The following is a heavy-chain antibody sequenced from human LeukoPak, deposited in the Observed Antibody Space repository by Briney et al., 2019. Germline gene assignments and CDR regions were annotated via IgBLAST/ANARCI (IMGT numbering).Heavy chain of an antibody. J-gene: IGHJ4*02. CDR3: AKAKYYYDSSGFFDY. Sequence: GGSLRLSYADSEFTFSSYDMSWVRQAPGKGLEWLSAISGSGGSTYYADSVKGRFTISRDNSKNTLYLQMNSLRAEDTAVYYCAKAKYYYDSSGFFDYWGQGTLVTVSS. D-gene: IGHD3-22*01. CDR1: EFTFSSYD. CDR2: ISGSGGST. V-gene: IGHV3-23*01.